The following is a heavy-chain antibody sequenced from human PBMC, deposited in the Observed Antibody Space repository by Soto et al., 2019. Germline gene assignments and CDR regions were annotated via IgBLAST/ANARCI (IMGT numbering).Heavy chain of an antibody. J-gene: IGHJ4*02. D-gene: IGHD3-10*01. Sequence: GGSLRLSCAASGFTFSSYGMHWVRQAPGKGLEWVAVISYDGSNKYYADSVKGRFTISRDNSKNTLYLQMNSLRAEDTAVYYCAKGKIDGEWYFDYWGQGTLVTVSS. CDR3: AKGKIDGEWYFDY. V-gene: IGHV3-30*18. CDR2: ISYDGSNK. CDR1: GFTFSSYG.